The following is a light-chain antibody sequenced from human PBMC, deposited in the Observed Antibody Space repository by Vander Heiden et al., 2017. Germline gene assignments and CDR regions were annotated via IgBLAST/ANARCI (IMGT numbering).Light chain of an antibody. V-gene: IGKV1-9*01. CDR2: GAS. CDR3: QQLNTYPLT. CDR1: QGISFD. Sequence: DIQLTQSLSFLSASVGDSVTITCRPSQGISFDLVWSQKKPGNATKLLNDGASTLQSGVPSRFSGSGSGTEFTLTISSLQPEDVATYYCQQLNTYPLTFGPGTNVEIK. J-gene: IGKJ3*01.